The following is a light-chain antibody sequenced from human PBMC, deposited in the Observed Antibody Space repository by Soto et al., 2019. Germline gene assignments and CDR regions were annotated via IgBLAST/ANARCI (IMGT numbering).Light chain of an antibody. Sequence: EIVMTQSPDTLSVSPGERATVSCRASQSVSSNLAWYQQKPGQAPRLLIYGASTRATGIPARFSGSGSGTEFTLTICSLQSEDFAVYYCQQYNNWPPGLTFGGGTKVEIK. CDR1: QSVSSN. V-gene: IGKV3-15*01. CDR2: GAS. CDR3: QQYNNWPPGLT. J-gene: IGKJ4*01.